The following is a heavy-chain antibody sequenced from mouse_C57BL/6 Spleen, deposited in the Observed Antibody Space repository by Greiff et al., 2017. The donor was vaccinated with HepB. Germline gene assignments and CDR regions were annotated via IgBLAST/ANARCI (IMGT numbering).Heavy chain of an antibody. CDR2: INPSTGGT. CDR3: ARKVITTVYFDY. Sequence: VQLQQSGPELVKPGASVKISCKASGYSFTGYYMNWVKQSPEKSLEWIGEINPSTGGTTYNQKFKAKATLTVDKSSSTAYMQLKSLTSEDSAVYYCARKVITTVYFDYWGQGTTLTVSS. D-gene: IGHD1-1*01. CDR1: GYSFTGYY. J-gene: IGHJ2*01. V-gene: IGHV1-42*01.